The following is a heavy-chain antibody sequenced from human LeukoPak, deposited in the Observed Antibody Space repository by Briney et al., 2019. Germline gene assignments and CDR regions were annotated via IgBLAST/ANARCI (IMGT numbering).Heavy chain of an antibody. CDR2: IYYSGST. V-gene: IGHV4-59*01. Sequence: PSEPLSLTCTVSGGSIRSYYWSWLRQPPAKGLEWMGYIYYSGSTNYNPSRKSRVTISLDTSKNQFSLKLSSVTAADTAVYYCARVASEGSGEGYNNDAFDIWGQGTMVTVSS. CDR3: ARVASEGSGEGYNNDAFDI. CDR1: GGSIRSYY. D-gene: IGHD5-24*01. J-gene: IGHJ3*02.